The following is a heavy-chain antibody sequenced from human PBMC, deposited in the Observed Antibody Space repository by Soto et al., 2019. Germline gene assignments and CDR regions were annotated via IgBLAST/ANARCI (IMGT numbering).Heavy chain of an antibody. Sequence: QVQLVESGGGVVQPGRSLRLSCAASGFTFSSYGMHWVRQAPGKGLEWVAVIWYDGSNKYYADSVKGRFTISRDNSKNTLYLQMNSLRAEDTAVYYCARVISPGYSDYIRDDAFDIWGQGTMVTVSS. CDR2: IWYDGSNK. J-gene: IGHJ3*02. CDR1: GFTFSSYG. CDR3: ARVISPGYSDYIRDDAFDI. D-gene: IGHD4-17*01. V-gene: IGHV3-33*01.